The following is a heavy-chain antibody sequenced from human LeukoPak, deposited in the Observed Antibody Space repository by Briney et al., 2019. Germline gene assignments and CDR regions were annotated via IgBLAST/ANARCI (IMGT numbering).Heavy chain of an antibody. CDR1: GFTFSSCA. V-gene: IGHV3-23*01. Sequence: PGGSLRLSCAASGFTFSSCAMSWVRQAPGKGLEWVSAISGGASATYYADSVKGRFTISRDNSKNTLYLQMNSLRVEDTAVYYCAKEGTCSGNRCCCPVDHWGQGTLVTVSS. D-gene: IGHD2-15*01. CDR2: ISGGASAT. CDR3: AKEGTCSGNRCCCPVDH. J-gene: IGHJ4*02.